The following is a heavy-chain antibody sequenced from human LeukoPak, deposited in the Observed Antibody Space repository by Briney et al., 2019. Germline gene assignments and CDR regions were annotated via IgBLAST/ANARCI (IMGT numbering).Heavy chain of an antibody. D-gene: IGHD3-22*01. CDR1: GFTFSDYY. CDR2: MSSSGTTN. J-gene: IGHJ1*01. Sequence: GGSLRLSCVASGFTFSDYYMSWIRQAPGKGLEWISYMSSSGTTNYYADSVKGRFTISRDNAKNSLYLQMDGLRAEDTAVYHCARGYYDTSGYPLFQHWGQGTLVTVSS. V-gene: IGHV3-11*01. CDR3: ARGYYDTSGYPLFQH.